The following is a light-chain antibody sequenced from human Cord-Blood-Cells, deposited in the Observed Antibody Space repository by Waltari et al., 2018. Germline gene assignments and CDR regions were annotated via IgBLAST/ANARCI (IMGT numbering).Light chain of an antibody. J-gene: IGKJ1*01. CDR3: QQYYSTPWT. Sequence: DIVITHSKDSLALCLGERATINCKCSQSVLYSSNNKNYLAWYQQKPVQPPKLLIYWASTRESGVPDRFSGSGSGTDFTLTISSLQAEDVAVYYCQQYYSTPWTFGQGTKVEIK. CDR1: QSVLYSSNNKNY. CDR2: WAS. V-gene: IGKV4-1*01.